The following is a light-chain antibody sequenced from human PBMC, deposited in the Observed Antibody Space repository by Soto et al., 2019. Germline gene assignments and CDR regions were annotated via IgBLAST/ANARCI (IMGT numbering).Light chain of an antibody. J-gene: IGKJ5*01. CDR3: QQFGNSPIT. CDR2: ETD. Sequence: EIVLTQSPATLSLSPGETATLSCRASQSVSNFLAWYQQKPGQAPRLLIYETDHRATGIPDRFSGSGSGTDFALTITSLEPEDFAVYYCQQFGNSPITFGQGTRLEIK. CDR1: QSVSNF. V-gene: IGKV3-11*01.